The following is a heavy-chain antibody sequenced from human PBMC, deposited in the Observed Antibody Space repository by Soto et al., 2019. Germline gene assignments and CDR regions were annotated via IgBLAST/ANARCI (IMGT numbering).Heavy chain of an antibody. CDR2: IRSEPEAYAT. J-gene: IGHJ6*02. V-gene: IGHV3-73*01. Sequence: AGGSLRLSCAASGFTFRLSTVHWVRQSSGTGLEWLGRIRSEPEAYATAYAASVTGRFTISRDDSKKTTFLQMNGLKSEDTAVYYCARTLVPELEPTSRYFYGLDVWGQWTTVTVSS. CDR3: ARTLVPELEPTSRYFYGLDV. CDR1: GFTFRLST. D-gene: IGHD1-1*01.